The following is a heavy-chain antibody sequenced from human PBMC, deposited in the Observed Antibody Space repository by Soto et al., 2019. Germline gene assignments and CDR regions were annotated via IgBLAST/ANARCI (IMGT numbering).Heavy chain of an antibody. V-gene: IGHV4-39*01. D-gene: IGHD3-22*01. CDR2: ISYGGST. CDR1: GGSTSSSGYY. J-gene: IGHJ3*02. Sequence: PSATLSRTCTISGGSTSSSGYYWGWNRQPPGKGLEGIWSISYGGSTYYNPSLKSRVTISVDTSKNQFSLKLSSVTAADTAVYDCARPKDSSGYYYGGAFDIWGQGTMVT. CDR3: ARPKDSSGYYYGGAFDI.